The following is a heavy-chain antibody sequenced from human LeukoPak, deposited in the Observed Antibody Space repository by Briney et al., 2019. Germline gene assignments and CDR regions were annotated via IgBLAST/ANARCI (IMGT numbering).Heavy chain of an antibody. J-gene: IGHJ4*02. Sequence: GGSLRLSCAASGFTFSSYWMSWVRQAPGKGLEWVANIKQDGSEKYYVDSVKGQFTISRDNAKNSLYLQMNSLRAEDTAVYYCARAGLPTAMAYFDYWGQGTLVTVSS. V-gene: IGHV3-7*01. CDR2: IKQDGSEK. D-gene: IGHD5-18*01. CDR3: ARAGLPTAMAYFDY. CDR1: GFTFSSYW.